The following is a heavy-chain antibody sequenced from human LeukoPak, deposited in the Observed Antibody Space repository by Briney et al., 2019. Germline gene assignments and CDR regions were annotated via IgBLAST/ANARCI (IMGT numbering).Heavy chain of an antibody. D-gene: IGHD3-22*01. CDR3: ARGTYYYDSSGYCFDY. CDR1: GGSISSSNW. J-gene: IGHJ4*02. V-gene: IGHV4-4*02. Sequence: KTSGTLSLTCAVSGGSISSSNWWSWVRQPPGKGLEWIGEINHSGSTYYNPSLKSRVTISVDTSKNQFSLKLSSVTAADTAVYYCARGTYYYDSSGYCFDYWGQGTLVTVSS. CDR2: INHSGST.